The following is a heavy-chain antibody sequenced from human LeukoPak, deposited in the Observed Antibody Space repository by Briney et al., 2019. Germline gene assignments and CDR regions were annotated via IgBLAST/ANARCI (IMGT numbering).Heavy chain of an antibody. Sequence: SETLSLTCAVYGGSFSGYYWSWIRQPPGKGLEWIGEINHSGSTNYNPSLKSRVTISVDTSKNQFSLKLSSVTAADTAVYYCARHSSSWHKDYFDYWGQGTLVTVSS. V-gene: IGHV4-34*01. CDR1: GGSFSGYY. CDR3: ARHSSSWHKDYFDY. CDR2: INHSGST. D-gene: IGHD6-13*01. J-gene: IGHJ4*02.